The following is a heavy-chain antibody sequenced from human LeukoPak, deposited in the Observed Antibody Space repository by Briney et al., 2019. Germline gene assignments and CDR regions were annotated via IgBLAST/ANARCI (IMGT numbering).Heavy chain of an antibody. Sequence: SETLSLTCAVYGGSLSGYYWSWIRQPPGKGLEWIGEINHSGSTNYNPSLKSRVTISVDTSKNQFSLKLSSVTAADTAVYYCARGRRDGYNDWGQGTLVTVSS. CDR2: INHSGST. V-gene: IGHV4-34*01. J-gene: IGHJ4*02. CDR1: GGSLSGYY. CDR3: ARGRRDGYND. D-gene: IGHD5-24*01.